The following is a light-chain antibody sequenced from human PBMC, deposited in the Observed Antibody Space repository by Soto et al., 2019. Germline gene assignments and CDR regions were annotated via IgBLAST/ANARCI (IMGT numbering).Light chain of an antibody. V-gene: IGKV1-8*01. CDR3: QQYYSYPLT. CDR1: QGISSY. J-gene: IGKJ4*01. Sequence: AIRMTQSPSSFSASTGDRVTITCRASQGISSYLAWYHQKPGKAPKLLIYAASTLQSGVPSRFSGSGSGTDFTLTISCLQSEDFATYYCQQYYSYPLTFGGGTKVEIK. CDR2: AAS.